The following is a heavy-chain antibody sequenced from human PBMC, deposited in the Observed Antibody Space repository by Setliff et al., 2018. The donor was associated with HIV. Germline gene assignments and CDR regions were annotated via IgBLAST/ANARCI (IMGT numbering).Heavy chain of an antibody. Sequence: GASVKVSCKASGYGFINYGISWVRQAPGQGLEWMGGIIPIFGTANYAQKFQGRVTITADISTRTVYMELRSLRSEDTAIYYCVKEYHTEVTDTRVANYFDYWGQGTLVTVSS. CDR3: VKEYHTEVTDTRVANYFDY. D-gene: IGHD4-4*01. CDR1: GYGFINYG. J-gene: IGHJ4*02. V-gene: IGHV1-69*06. CDR2: IIPIFGTA.